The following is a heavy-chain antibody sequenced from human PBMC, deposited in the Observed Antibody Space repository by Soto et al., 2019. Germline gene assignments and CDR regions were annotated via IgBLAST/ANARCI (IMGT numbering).Heavy chain of an antibody. D-gene: IGHD2-15*01. CDR2: IYYSGST. Sequence: KASETLSLTCTVSGGSISSSNYYWGWIRQPPGKGLEWIGSIYYSGSTYYNPSLESRVTISGDTSKNKPSLKLSSVTAADTAVYYCARTPHSLPERYCSGGSCYSRKPSCFDYWGQGTLVTVSS. CDR3: ARTPHSLPERYCSGGSCYSRKPSCFDY. V-gene: IGHV4-39*07. CDR1: GGSISSSNYY. J-gene: IGHJ4*02.